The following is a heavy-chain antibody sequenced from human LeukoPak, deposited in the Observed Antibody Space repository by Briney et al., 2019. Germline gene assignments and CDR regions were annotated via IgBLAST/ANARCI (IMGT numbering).Heavy chain of an antibody. J-gene: IGHJ5*02. Sequence: SETLSLTCAVSGGSISNSNWWSWVRQPPGKGLEWIGRIYVSGSTTYNPSLESRVTMSLDTSKNQISLKVSSVTAADTAVYYCARDSGTTGEVKFDPWGQGTLVTVSS. V-gene: IGHV4-4*02. CDR2: IYVSGST. CDR1: GGSISNSNW. D-gene: IGHD1-7*01. CDR3: ARDSGTTGEVKFDP.